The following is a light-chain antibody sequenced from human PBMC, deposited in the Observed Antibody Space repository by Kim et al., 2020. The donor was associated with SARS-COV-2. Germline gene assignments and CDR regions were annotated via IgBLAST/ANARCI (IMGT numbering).Light chain of an antibody. CDR2: GVS. V-gene: IGKV3-20*01. CDR3: QQYGSSPRT. Sequence: SPGDRATLPCRASQSVSSTYLAWFQQKPGQAPRLLIYGVSSRATGIPDRCSGSGSGTDFTLTISRLEPEDFAVYYCQQYGSSPRTFGQGTKVDIK. J-gene: IGKJ1*01. CDR1: QSVSSTY.